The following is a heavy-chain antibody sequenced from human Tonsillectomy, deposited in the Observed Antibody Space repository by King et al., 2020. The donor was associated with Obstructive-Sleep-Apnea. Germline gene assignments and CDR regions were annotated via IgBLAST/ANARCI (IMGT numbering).Heavy chain of an antibody. CDR2: ISSGSITI. V-gene: IGHV3-48*04. CDR1: GFTFSSYS. CDR3: ARARGGSYQYYFDY. Sequence: VQLVESGGGLVQPGGSLRLSCAASGFTFSSYSMNWVRQAPGKGLEWVSYISSGSITIYYADSVKGRFTISRDNAKNSLYLQMNSLRAEDTALYYCARARGGSYQYYFDYWGQGTLVTVSS. D-gene: IGHD1-26*01. J-gene: IGHJ4*02.